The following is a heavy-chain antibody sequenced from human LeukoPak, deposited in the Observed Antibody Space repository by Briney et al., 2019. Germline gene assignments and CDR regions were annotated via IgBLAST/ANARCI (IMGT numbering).Heavy chain of an antibody. V-gene: IGHV3-7*03. Sequence: GGSLRLSCAASGFTFSSYWMSWVRQAPGKGLEWVANINQDGSEKYYVDSVKGRFTISRDNAKNSLYLQMNSLKTEDTAVYYCATDTGYTGYDEPFDYWGQGTLVTVSS. J-gene: IGHJ4*02. CDR3: ATDTGYTGYDEPFDY. D-gene: IGHD5-12*01. CDR2: INQDGSEK. CDR1: GFTFSSYW.